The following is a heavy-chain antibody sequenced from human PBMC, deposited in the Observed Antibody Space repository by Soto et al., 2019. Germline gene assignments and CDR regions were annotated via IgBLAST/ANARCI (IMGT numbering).Heavy chain of an antibody. J-gene: IGHJ5*02. D-gene: IGHD3-3*01. V-gene: IGHV3-23*01. CDR2: ISGSGGST. Sequence: EVQLLESGGGLVQPGGSLRLSCAASGFTFSSYAMSWVRQAPGKGLEWVSAISGSGGSTYYADSVKGRFTISRDNSKNTLYLQMNSLRAEDTAVYYCAKETTIFGVVIGNRFEPWGQGTLVTVSS. CDR3: AKETTIFGVVIGNRFEP. CDR1: GFTFSSYA.